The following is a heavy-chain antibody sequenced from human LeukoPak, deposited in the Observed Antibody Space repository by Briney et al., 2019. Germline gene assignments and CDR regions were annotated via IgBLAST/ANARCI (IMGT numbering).Heavy chain of an antibody. CDR3: ARGGDYGSGSFRWRHFDS. J-gene: IGHJ4*02. V-gene: IGHV3-30*04. CDR2: ISYDGRNE. Sequence: AGGSLRLSCAASGFTFSSYAMHWVRQAPGKGLEWVAVISYDGRNENYADSVKGRYTISRDNPKNTLHLQMNSLRTEDTAVYYCARGGDYGSGSFRWRHFDSWGQGTLVTVSS. CDR1: GFTFSSYA. D-gene: IGHD3-10*01.